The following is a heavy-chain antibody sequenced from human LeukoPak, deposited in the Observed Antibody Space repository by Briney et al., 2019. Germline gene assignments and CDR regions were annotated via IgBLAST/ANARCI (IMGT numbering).Heavy chain of an antibody. J-gene: IGHJ6*02. D-gene: IGHD3-10*01. V-gene: IGHV3-66*01. CDR3: ARGAGNTVRGVTFHYGMDV. CDR2: IYSGGST. Sequence: GGSLRLSCAASGFTVSSNYMSWVRQAPGKGLEWVSVIYSGGSTYYADSVKGRFTISRDNSKNTVYLQMNSLRADDTAVYYCARGAGNTVRGVTFHYGMDVWGQGTRVTVSS. CDR1: GFTVSSNY.